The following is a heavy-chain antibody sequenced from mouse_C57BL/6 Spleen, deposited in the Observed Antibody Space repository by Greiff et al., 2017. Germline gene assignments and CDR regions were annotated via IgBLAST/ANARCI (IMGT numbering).Heavy chain of an antibody. V-gene: IGHV1-85*01. CDR1: GYTFTSYD. D-gene: IGHD1-1*01. CDR2: IYPRDGST. CDR3: ARNGLTVVDAMDY. Sequence: VQLQQSGPELVKPGASVKLSCKASGYTFTSYDINGVKQRPGQGLEWIGWIYPRDGSTKYNEKFKGKATLTVDTSSSTAYIELHSLTSEDSAVYFCARNGLTVVDAMDYWGQGTSVTVSS. J-gene: IGHJ4*01.